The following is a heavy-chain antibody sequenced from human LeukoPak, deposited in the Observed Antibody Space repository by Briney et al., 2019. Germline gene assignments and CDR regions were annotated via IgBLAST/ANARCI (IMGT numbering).Heavy chain of an antibody. Sequence: SVKVSCKASGGTFSSYAISWVRQAPGQGLEWMGGIIPIFGTANYAQKFQGRVTITADESTSTAYMEVSSLKSEDTAVYYCARDGNNGSYEWFDPWGQGTLVTVSS. J-gene: IGHJ5*02. D-gene: IGHD1-26*01. CDR1: GGTFSSYA. CDR2: IIPIFGTA. CDR3: ARDGNNGSYEWFDP. V-gene: IGHV1-69*13.